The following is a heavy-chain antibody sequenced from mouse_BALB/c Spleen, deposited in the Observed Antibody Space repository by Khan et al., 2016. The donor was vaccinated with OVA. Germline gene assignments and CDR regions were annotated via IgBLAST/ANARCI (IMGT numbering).Heavy chain of an antibody. V-gene: IGHV1-69*02. D-gene: IGHD2-3*01. J-gene: IGHJ3*01. CDR3: TIEGVDGSSFAY. CDR2: IYPSDSYS. CDR1: GYTFTNYW. Sequence: VQLQQPGIELVRPGASVKLSCKASGYTFTNYWINWGKQRHGQGLEWIGNIYPSDSYSNYNQRIKDKATLTVDKSSSTAYLLLLSPSSEDSSDYCCTIEGVDGSSFAYWGLGTLVTVSS.